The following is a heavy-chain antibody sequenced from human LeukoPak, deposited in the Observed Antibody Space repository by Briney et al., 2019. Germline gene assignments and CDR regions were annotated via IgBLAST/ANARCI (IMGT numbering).Heavy chain of an antibody. CDR3: ARDRSSSEWY. V-gene: IGHV4-39*07. J-gene: IGHJ4*02. CDR1: GGSISSSSYY. CDR2: IYYSGST. Sequence: SETLSLTCTVSGGSISSSSYYWGWIRQPPGKGLEWIGSIYYSGSTYYNPSLKSRVTISVDTSKNQFSLKLSSVTAADTAVYYCARDRSSSEWYWGQGTLVTVSS. D-gene: IGHD6-13*01.